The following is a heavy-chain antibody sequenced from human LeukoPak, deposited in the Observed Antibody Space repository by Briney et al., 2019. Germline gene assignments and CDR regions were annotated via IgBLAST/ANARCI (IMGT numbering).Heavy chain of an antibody. CDR1: GFTFSSYA. CDR2: ISGSGGST. V-gene: IGHV3-23*01. J-gene: IGHJ4*02. CDR3: AKCQDIVVVPDPYFDY. D-gene: IGHD2-2*01. Sequence: GGSLRLSCAASGFTFSSYAMSWVRQAPGKGLEWVSAISGSGGSTHYADSVKGRFTISRDNSKNTLYLQMNSLRAEDTAVYYCAKCQDIVVVPDPYFDYWGQGTLVTVSS.